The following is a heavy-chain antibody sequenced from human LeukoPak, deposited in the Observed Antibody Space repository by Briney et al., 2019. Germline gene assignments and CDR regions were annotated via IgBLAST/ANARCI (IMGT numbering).Heavy chain of an antibody. CDR1: GFTFSSYS. J-gene: IGHJ4*02. CDR3: ARGIIREEYFDY. Sequence: GRSLRLSCAASGFTFSSYSMNWVRQAPGKGLEWVSSISSSSSYIYYADSVKGRFTISRDNAKNSLYLQMNSLRAEDTAVYYCARGIIREEYFDYWGQGTLVTVPS. CDR2: ISSSSSYI. V-gene: IGHV3-21*01.